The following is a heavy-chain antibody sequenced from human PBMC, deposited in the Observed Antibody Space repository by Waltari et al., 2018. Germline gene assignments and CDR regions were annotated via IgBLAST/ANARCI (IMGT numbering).Heavy chain of an antibody. CDR3: ARDRRGGDAFDI. D-gene: IGHD3-16*01. CDR2: ISSSSSTI. CDR1: GFIFSNFA. V-gene: IGHV3-48*04. Sequence: EVQLLESGGGLVQPGGSLRLSCAAFGFIFSNFAMRWVRQAPGKGLEWGSYISSSSSTIYYADSVKGRFTISRDNAKNSLYLQMNSLRAEDTAVYYCARDRRGGDAFDIWGQGTMVTVSS. J-gene: IGHJ3*02.